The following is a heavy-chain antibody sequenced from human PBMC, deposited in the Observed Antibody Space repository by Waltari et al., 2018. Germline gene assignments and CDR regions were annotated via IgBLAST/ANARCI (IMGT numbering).Heavy chain of an antibody. CDR3: ARVMGSSWYNWFDP. J-gene: IGHJ5*02. CDR2: TRNSYTT. V-gene: IGHV3-72*01. D-gene: IGHD6-13*01. CDR1: GFTISDHY. Sequence: EVQLVESGGGLVQPGGSLRLSCAVSGFTISDHYMDWVRQAPGKGLEWVGRTRNSYTTEYAASVKGRFTISRDDSRNSVYLQMNSLKSEDTAVYYCARVMGSSWYNWFDPWGQGTLVTVSS.